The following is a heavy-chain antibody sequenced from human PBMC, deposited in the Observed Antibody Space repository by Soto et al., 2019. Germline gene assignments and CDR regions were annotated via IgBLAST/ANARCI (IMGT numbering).Heavy chain of an antibody. J-gene: IGHJ4*02. CDR3: ARGAMANFDF. CDR2: FIAMLGTP. V-gene: IGHV1-69*13. Sequence: ASVKVSCKASGGTFGSHGIAWVRQAPGQGLEWMGGFIAMLGTPTYAKKVQGRATITADESLTSSYLELRSLRSEDAAVYFCARGAMANFDFWGQGTVVTVSS. CDR1: GGTFGSHG. D-gene: IGHD5-18*01.